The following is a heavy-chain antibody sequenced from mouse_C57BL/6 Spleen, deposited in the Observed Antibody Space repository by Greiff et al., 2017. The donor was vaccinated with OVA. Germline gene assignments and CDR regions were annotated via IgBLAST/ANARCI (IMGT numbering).Heavy chain of an antibody. V-gene: IGHV1-39*01. D-gene: IGHD1-1*01. CDR1: GYSFTDYN. CDR3: ARASHDYGSSYARFAY. J-gene: IGHJ3*01. CDR2: INPNYGTT. Sequence: VHVKQSGPELVKPGASVKISCKASGYSFTDYNMNWVKQSNGKSLEWIGVINPNYGTTSYNQKFKGKATLTVDQSSSTAYMQLNSLTSEDSAVYYWARASHDYGSSYARFAYWGQGTLVTVSA.